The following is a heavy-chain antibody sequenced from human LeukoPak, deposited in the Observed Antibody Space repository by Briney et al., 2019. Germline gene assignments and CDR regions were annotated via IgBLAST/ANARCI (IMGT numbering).Heavy chain of an antibody. CDR1: GFTFTHYA. D-gene: IGHD3-10*02. CDR2: IVSSSGYI. CDR3: ARDMSYAAFDI. J-gene: IGHJ3*02. V-gene: IGHV3-21*01. Sequence: NPGGSLRLSCAASGFTFTHYAMNWVRQAPGKGLEWVSSIVSSSGYIYYADSVKGRFTISRDNAKNSLYLQMNSLRAEDTALYYCARDMSYAAFDIWGQGTMVTVSS.